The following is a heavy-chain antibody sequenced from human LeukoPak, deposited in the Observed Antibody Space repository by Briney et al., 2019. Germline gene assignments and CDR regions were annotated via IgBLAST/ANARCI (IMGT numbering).Heavy chain of an antibody. CDR3: AGSRDYDILTGYYKWDSQH. Sequence: ASVKVSCKASGYTFTGYYMHWVRQAPGQGLEWMGWINPNSGGTNYAQKFQGRVTMTRDTSISTAYMELSRLRSDDTAVYYCAGSRDYDILTGYYKWDSQHWGQGTLVTVSS. V-gene: IGHV1-2*02. J-gene: IGHJ1*01. D-gene: IGHD3-9*01. CDR2: INPNSGGT. CDR1: GYTFTGYY.